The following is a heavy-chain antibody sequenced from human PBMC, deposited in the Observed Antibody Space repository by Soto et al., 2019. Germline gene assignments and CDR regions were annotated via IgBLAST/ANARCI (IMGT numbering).Heavy chain of an antibody. D-gene: IGHD3-9*01. J-gene: IGHJ4*01. CDR3: AREGTYYDILTGFYFDY. V-gene: IGHV3-23*01. CDR1: GFTFSGYV. Sequence: PGGSLRLSCAASGFTFSGYVMTWVRQAPGKGLEWVSGISGSGDSTNYVDSVKGRFTISRDNSKNTLYLQMNSLRAEDTAVYYCAREGTYYDILTGFYFDYWGHGSLVTVSS. CDR2: ISGSGDST.